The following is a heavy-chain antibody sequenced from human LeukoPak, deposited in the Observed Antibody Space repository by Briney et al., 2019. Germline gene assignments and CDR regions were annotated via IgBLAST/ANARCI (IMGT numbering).Heavy chain of an antibody. D-gene: IGHD1-26*01. CDR1: GFTFSSYA. V-gene: IGHV3-30*04. CDR2: ISYDGSNK. Sequence: GGSLRLSCAASGFTFSSYAMHWVRQAPGKGLEWVAVISYDGSNKYYADSVKGRFTISRDNSKNTLYLQMNSLRAEDTAVYYCARGHYRGSYSTPNDYWGQGTLVTVSS. J-gene: IGHJ4*02. CDR3: ARGHYRGSYSTPNDY.